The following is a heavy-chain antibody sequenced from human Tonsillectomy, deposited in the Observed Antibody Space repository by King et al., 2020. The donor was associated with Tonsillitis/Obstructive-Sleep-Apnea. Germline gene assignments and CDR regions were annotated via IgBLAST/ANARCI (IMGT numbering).Heavy chain of an antibody. V-gene: IGHV2-5*02. CDR3: AHAGHGPGSTRFDGEFHS. CDR1: GFSLSTRGVG. J-gene: IGHJ4*02. D-gene: IGHD3-10*01. CDR2: IYWDDDK. Sequence: ITLKESGPALVKPTQTLTLTCSFSGFSLSTRGVGVGWIRQPPGKALEWLALIYWDDDKRYNSSLERRLTITKDTSRNQVVLIMINMDPVDTATSYCAHAGHGPGSTRFDGEFHSWGQGTLVSVSS.